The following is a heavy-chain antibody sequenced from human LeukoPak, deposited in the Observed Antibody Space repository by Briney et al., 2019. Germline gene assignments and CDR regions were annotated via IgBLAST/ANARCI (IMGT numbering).Heavy chain of an antibody. V-gene: IGHV3-21*01. D-gene: IGHD3-10*01. CDR3: ARDGIGSSIGSGSYYNEYPNYYYYGMDV. Sequence: GGSLRLSYAASGFTFSSYSRNWVRQAPGKGLEWVSSISSSSSYIYYADSVKGRFTISRDNAKNSLYLQMNSLRAEDTAVFYCARDGIGSSIGSGSYYNEYPNYYYYGMDVWGQGTSVTVSS. CDR2: ISSSSSYI. CDR1: GFTFSSYS. J-gene: IGHJ6*02.